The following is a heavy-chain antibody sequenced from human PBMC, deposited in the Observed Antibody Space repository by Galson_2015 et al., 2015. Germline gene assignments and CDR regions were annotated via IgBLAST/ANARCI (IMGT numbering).Heavy chain of an antibody. CDR1: GFTFSTYG. CDR3: AKGIAAAGTYWYFDL. V-gene: IGHV3-30*18. J-gene: IGHJ2*01. D-gene: IGHD6-13*01. CDR2: ISYDESNK. Sequence: SLRLSCAASGFTFSTYGMHWVRQAPGKGLEWVAVISYDESNKYYADSVKGRFTISRDNSKNTLYLQMNSLRAEDTAVYYCAKGIAAAGTYWYFDLWGRGTLVTVSS.